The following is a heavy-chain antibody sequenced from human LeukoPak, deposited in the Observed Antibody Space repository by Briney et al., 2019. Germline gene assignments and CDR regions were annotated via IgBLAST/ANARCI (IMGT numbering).Heavy chain of an antibody. J-gene: IGHJ6*02. CDR3: ARYGSGSYYYYYYGMDV. Sequence: IPSETLSLTCTVSGGSVNSYYWSWIRRPPGKGLEWIGYIYYSESTNYNPSLKSRVTISVDTSKNQFSLKLSSVTAADTAVYYCARYGSGSYYYYYYGMDVWGQGTTVTVSS. CDR2: IYYSEST. V-gene: IGHV4-59*08. D-gene: IGHD3-10*01. CDR1: GGSVNSYY.